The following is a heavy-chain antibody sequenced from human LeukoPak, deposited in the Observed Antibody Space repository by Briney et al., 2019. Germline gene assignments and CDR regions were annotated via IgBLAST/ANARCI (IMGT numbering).Heavy chain of an antibody. D-gene: IGHD6-13*01. J-gene: IGHJ4*02. Sequence: GRSLRLSCAASGFTFDDYAMHWVRQTPGKGLEWVSHISWNSATIEYADSVKGRFTICRDNAKNSLYLQMNSLRAEDTALYYCVKEVGAAVGRSSFDYWGQGTLVTVSS. V-gene: IGHV3-9*01. CDR2: ISWNSATI. CDR1: GFTFDDYA. CDR3: VKEVGAAVGRSSFDY.